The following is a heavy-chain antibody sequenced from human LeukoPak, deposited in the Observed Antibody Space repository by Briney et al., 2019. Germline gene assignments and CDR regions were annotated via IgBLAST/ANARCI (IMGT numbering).Heavy chain of an antibody. CDR2: IIPILGIA. J-gene: IGHJ5*02. V-gene: IGHV1-69*04. Sequence: SVKVSCKASGGTFSSYAISWVRQAPGQGLEWMGRIIPILGIANYAQKFQGRVTITADKSTSTAYMELSSLRSEDTAVYYCAREVLYNWNRVAGFDPWGQGTLVTVPS. CDR1: GGTFSSYA. CDR3: AREVLYNWNRVAGFDP. D-gene: IGHD1-20*01.